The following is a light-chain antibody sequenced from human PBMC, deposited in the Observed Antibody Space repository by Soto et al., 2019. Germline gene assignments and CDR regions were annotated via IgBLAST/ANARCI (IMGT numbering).Light chain of an antibody. Sequence: DIVMTQSPLSLPVTPGEPAPISCRSSQSLLHSNGYNFLDWYLQKPGQSPQLLIYLGSNRASGVPDRFSGSGSGTDFTLKISKVEAEDVGIYYCMQALQSPRTFGQGTKVEL. CDR1: QSLLHSNGYNF. CDR3: MQALQSPRT. J-gene: IGKJ1*01. V-gene: IGKV2-28*01. CDR2: LGS.